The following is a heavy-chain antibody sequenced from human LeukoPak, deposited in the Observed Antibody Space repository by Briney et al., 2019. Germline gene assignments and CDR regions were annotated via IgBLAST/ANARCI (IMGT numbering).Heavy chain of an antibody. Sequence: GGSLRLSCAASEFSVGSNYMSWVRQAPGRGLEWVANIKQDGSEKYYVDSVKGRFTISRDNAKNSLYLQMNSLRAEDTAMYYCAREIGNVFDIWGQGTMVTVSS. J-gene: IGHJ3*02. CDR2: IKQDGSEK. CDR3: AREIGNVFDI. CDR1: EFSVGSNY. D-gene: IGHD3-10*01. V-gene: IGHV3-7*01.